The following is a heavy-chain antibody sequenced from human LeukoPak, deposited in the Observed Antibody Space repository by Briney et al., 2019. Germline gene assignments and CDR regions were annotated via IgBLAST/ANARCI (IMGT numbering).Heavy chain of an antibody. Sequence: ASVNVSCKASGGTFSSYAISWVRQAPGQGLEWMGRIIPILGIANYAQKFQGRVTITADKSTSTAYMELSSLRSEDTAVYYCARVVVPAAKVPWFDPWGQGTLVTVSS. D-gene: IGHD2-2*01. J-gene: IGHJ5*02. V-gene: IGHV1-69*04. CDR2: IIPILGIA. CDR3: ARVVVPAAKVPWFDP. CDR1: GGTFSSYA.